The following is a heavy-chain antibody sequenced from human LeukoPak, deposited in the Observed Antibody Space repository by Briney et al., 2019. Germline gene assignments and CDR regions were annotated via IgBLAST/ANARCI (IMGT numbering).Heavy chain of an antibody. CDR2: IYSGGST. J-gene: IGHJ4*02. V-gene: IGHV3-66*01. D-gene: IGHD2-2*01. CDR3: VRERYCSGTSCFELGY. CDR1: GFTVSSNY. Sequence: GGSLRLSCAASGFTVSSNYMSWVRQAPGKGLEWVSVIYSGGSTYYADSVKGRFTISRDNSKNTLLLQMNSLRAEDTAVYYCVRERYCSGTSCFELGYWGQGTLVTVSS.